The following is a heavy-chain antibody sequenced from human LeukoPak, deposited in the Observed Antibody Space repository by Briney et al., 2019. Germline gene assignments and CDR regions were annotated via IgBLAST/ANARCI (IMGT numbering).Heavy chain of an antibody. J-gene: IGHJ4*02. CDR2: ISSSGASK. CDR1: GFTFGSYA. D-gene: IGHD3-22*01. V-gene: IGHV3-23*01. Sequence: GGSLRLSCAASGFTFGSYAMGWVRRAPEKGLEWVSAISSSGASKYYADSVKGRFTISRDNAKNSLYLQMNSLRAEDTAVYYCASYYDSSRGIDYWGQGTLVTVSS. CDR3: ASYYDSSRGIDY.